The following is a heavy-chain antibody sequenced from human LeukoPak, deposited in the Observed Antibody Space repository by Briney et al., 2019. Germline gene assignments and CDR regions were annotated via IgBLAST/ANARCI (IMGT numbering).Heavy chain of an antibody. CDR2: IYSGGST. V-gene: IGHV3-53*01. Sequence: PGGSLRLSCAASGFTFSSYAMSWVRQAPGKGLEWVSVIYSGGSTYYADSVKGRFTISRDNSKNTLFLQMNSLRADDTAVYYCARDFWHTAVAWGQGTLVTVSS. CDR1: GFTFSSYA. J-gene: IGHJ5*02. CDR3: ARDFWHTAVA. D-gene: IGHD5-18*01.